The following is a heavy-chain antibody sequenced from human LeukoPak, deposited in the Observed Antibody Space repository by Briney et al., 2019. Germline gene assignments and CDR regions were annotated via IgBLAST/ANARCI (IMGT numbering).Heavy chain of an antibody. CDR2: ISSSGSTI. V-gene: IGHV3-48*03. Sequence: PGGSLRLSCAASGFTFSSYEMNWVRQAPGKGLEWVSYISSSGSTIYYADSVKGRFTISRDNAKNSLYLQMNSLRAEDSAVYFCARRGGRNGWGDFDYWGQGTLVTASS. J-gene: IGHJ4*02. CDR3: ARRGGRNGWGDFDY. D-gene: IGHD3-10*01. CDR1: GFTFSSYE.